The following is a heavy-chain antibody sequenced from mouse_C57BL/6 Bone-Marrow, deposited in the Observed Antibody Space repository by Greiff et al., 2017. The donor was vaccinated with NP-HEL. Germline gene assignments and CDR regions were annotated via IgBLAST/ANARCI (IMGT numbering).Heavy chain of an antibody. CDR2: IDPENGDT. V-gene: IGHV14-4*01. Sequence: VHVKQSGAELVRPGASVKLSCTASGFNIKDDYMHWVKQRPGQGLEWIGWIDPENGDTEYASKFQGKATITADTSSSTAYLQLSSLTSEDTAVYYCTYSDWYFDVWGTGTTVTVSS. CDR1: GFNIKDDY. CDR3: TYSDWYFDV. J-gene: IGHJ1*03. D-gene: IGHD2-1*01.